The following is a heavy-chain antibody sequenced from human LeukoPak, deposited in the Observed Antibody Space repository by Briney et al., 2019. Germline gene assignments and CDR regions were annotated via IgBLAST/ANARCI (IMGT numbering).Heavy chain of an antibody. J-gene: IGHJ4*02. CDR3: ARDGYYYDSSGYYSYYLDY. Sequence: GGSLRLSCAASGFTFSSYEMNWVRQAPGKGLEWVSYISSSGSTIYYADSVKGRFTISRYNAKNSLYLQMNSLRAEDTAVYYCARDGYYYDSSGYYSYYLDYWGQGTLVTVSS. V-gene: IGHV3-48*03. CDR1: GFTFSSYE. CDR2: ISSSGSTI. D-gene: IGHD3-22*01.